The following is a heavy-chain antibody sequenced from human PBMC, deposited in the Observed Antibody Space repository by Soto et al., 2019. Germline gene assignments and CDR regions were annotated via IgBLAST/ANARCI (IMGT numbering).Heavy chain of an antibody. V-gene: IGHV3-30-3*01. D-gene: IGHD6-6*01. J-gene: IGHJ3*02. CDR3: ARETSEYSSSSGRDRAFDI. CDR1: GFTFSSNA. Sequence: QVQLVESGGGVVQPGRSLRLSCAASGFTFSSNAMHWVRQAPGKGLEWVAVISYDGSNKYYADSVKGRFTISRDNSKNTLYLQMNSLRAEDTAVYYCARETSEYSSSSGRDRAFDIWGQGTIVTVSS. CDR2: ISYDGSNK.